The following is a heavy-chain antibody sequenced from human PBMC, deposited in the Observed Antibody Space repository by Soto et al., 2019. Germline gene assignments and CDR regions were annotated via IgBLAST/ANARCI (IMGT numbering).Heavy chain of an antibody. J-gene: IGHJ6*02. CDR1: GGSFSGYY. CDR2: INHSGST. D-gene: IGHD5-12*01. V-gene: IGHV4-34*01. CDR3: ARGIRTRGYSGYDYGNGMDV. Sequence: SETLSLTCAVYGGSFSGYYWSWIRQPPGKGLEWIGEINHSGSTNYNPSLKSRVTILVDTSKNQFSLKLSSVTAADTAVYYCARGIRTRGYSGYDYGNGMDVWGQGTTVTVSS.